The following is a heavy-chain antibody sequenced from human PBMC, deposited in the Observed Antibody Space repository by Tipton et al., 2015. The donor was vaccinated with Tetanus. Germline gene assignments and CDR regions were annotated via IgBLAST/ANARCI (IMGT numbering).Heavy chain of an antibody. CDR3: ASFWPFADAFDV. D-gene: IGHD3-3*01. CDR1: GFTSRTYW. V-gene: IGHV3-74*01. J-gene: IGHJ3*01. CDR2: IRSDGSNT. Sequence: SLRLSCAASGFTSRTYWMNWIRQAPGKGLAWVSRIRSDGSNTIYADSVKGRFTISRDTAKNSLYLEMSSLRPEDTAVYYYASFWPFADAFDVWGQGTMVIVSS.